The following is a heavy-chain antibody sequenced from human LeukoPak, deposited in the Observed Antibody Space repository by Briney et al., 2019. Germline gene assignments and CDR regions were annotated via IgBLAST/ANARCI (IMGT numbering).Heavy chain of an antibody. CDR1: GFTFSSYW. CDR3: ARGEINIPDGY. Sequence: GGSLRLSCAASGFTFSSYWMHWVRQAPGKGLVWVSRINSDGSSTSYADSVKGRFTISRDNAKNTLYLQMNSLRAEDTAVYYCARGEINIPDGYWGQGTLVIVSS. J-gene: IGHJ4*02. V-gene: IGHV3-74*01. D-gene: IGHD1-14*01. CDR2: INSDGSST.